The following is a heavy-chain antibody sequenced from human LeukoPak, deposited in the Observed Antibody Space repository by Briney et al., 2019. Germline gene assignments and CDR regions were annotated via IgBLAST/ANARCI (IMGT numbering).Heavy chain of an antibody. CDR2: IYYSGST. J-gene: IGHJ4*02. Sequence: SETLSLTCTVSGGSISSYYWSWIRQPPGKGLEWIGYIYYSGSTYYNPSLKSRVTISVDTSKNQFSLKLSSVTAADTAVYYCARDGTTVTTGLDYWGQGTLVTVSS. CDR1: GGSISSYY. V-gene: IGHV4-59*12. D-gene: IGHD4-17*01. CDR3: ARDGTTVTTGLDY.